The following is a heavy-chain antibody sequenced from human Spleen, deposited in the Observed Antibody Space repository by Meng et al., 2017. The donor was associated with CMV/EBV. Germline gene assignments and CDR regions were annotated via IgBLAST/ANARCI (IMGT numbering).Heavy chain of an antibody. CDR3: AREGESGYYFAD. Sequence: GGSLRLSCAASGFTFSSYAMHWVRQAPGKGLEWVAVISYDGSNKYYADSVKGRFTISRDDSKNTLFLQMDSLRAEDTAVYYCAREGESGYYFADWGQGTLVTVSS. D-gene: IGHD3-3*01. V-gene: IGHV3-30*14. J-gene: IGHJ4*02. CDR2: ISYDGSNK. CDR1: GFTFSSYA.